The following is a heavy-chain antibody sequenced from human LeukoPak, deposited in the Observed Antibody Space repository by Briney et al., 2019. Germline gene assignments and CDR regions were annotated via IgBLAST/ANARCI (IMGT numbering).Heavy chain of an antibody. Sequence: GGSLRLSCAASGFSFRNAWMHWVRQAPGKGLVWVSRIKGDGSVTVYADSVKGRFTISRDNAKNTLYPQMNSLRVEDTAVYYCARSDWFDPWGQGTLVTVSS. CDR3: ARSDWFDP. CDR1: GFSFRNAW. CDR2: IKGDGSVT. J-gene: IGHJ5*02. D-gene: IGHD3-3*01. V-gene: IGHV3-74*01.